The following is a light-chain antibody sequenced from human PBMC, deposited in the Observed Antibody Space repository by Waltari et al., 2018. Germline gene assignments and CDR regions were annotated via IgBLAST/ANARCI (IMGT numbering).Light chain of an antibody. CDR2: WAS. Sequence: DIVMTQSPDSLAVSLGESATINCKSNHSVLYSSNNKNYLAWFQQKPGQPPRLLIYWASTREYGVPDRFSGSGSGTDLTLTVSSLQAEDVAVYYCQQYYSSPRTFGQGTKVEIK. V-gene: IGKV4-1*01. CDR3: QQYYSSPRT. CDR1: HSVLYSSNNKNY. J-gene: IGKJ1*01.